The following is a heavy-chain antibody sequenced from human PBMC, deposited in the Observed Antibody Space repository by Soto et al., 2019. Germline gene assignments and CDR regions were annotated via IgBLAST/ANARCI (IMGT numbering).Heavy chain of an antibody. Sequence: DVHLLESGGGLVQPGGSLRLSCAASGFMFSAYAMHWVRQAPGQGLEWVSSMSGTSADTYYADSVKGRVTVSRDSSKDTLYLQLNSLRAEDTALYFCAREDGGGPFDYWGQGTLVIVSS. D-gene: IGHD2-15*01. CDR1: GFMFSAYA. J-gene: IGHJ4*02. V-gene: IGHV3-23*01. CDR3: AREDGGGPFDY. CDR2: MSGTSADT.